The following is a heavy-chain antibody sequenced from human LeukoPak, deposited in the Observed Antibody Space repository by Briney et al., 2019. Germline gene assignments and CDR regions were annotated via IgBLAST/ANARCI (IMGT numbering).Heavy chain of an antibody. V-gene: IGHV4-59*01. CDR1: GGCISTYY. CDR3: ARDGCCGVSGGYFDY. Sequence: SETLSLTCTVSGGCISTYYWSWIRQPPGKGLEWVGFIHYSGTTIYNPSLKSRVTISVDTSKNEFSLQLYSVTAADTAVYYCARDGCCGVSGGYFDYWGQGALVTVSS. CDR2: IHYSGTT. J-gene: IGHJ4*02. D-gene: IGHD7-27*01.